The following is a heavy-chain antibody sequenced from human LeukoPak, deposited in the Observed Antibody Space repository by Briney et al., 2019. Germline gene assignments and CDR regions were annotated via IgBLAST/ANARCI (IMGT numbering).Heavy chain of an antibody. V-gene: IGHV3-21*01. CDR3: AGSYDPVGVGY. J-gene: IGHJ4*02. CDR2: ISSSSSYI. CDR1: GFTVTNDY. D-gene: IGHD1-26*01. Sequence: GGSLRLSCAVSGFTVTNDYMNWVRQAPGKGLEWVSSISSSSSYIYYADSVKGRFTISRDNAKNSLYLQMNSLRAEDTAVYYCAGSYDPVGVGYWGQGTLVTVSS.